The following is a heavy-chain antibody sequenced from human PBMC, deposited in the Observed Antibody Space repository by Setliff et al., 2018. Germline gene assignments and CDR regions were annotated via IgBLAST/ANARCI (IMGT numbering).Heavy chain of an antibody. V-gene: IGHV4-59*01. D-gene: IGHD1-26*01. J-gene: IGHJ4*02. CDR2: IYYSGSP. CDR3: ASYGSNY. CDR1: GGSISSYY. Sequence: SETLSLTCTVSGGSISSYYWSWIRQPPGKGLEWIGYIYYSGSPNYNPSLKSRVTISVDTSKNQFSLKLSSVTAADTAVYYCASYGSNYWGQGTLVTVSS.